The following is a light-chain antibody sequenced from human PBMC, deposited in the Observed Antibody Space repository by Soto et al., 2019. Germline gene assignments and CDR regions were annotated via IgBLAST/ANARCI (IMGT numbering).Light chain of an antibody. CDR1: SSDVGSYNL. Sequence: QLVLTQPASVSGSSGQSITISCTGTSSDVGSYNLVSWHQHHPGKAPKLIIYEGDKRPSGVSNRFSGSKSGNTASLTISGLQAEDEADYYCCSYALGSTLVFGGGTKLTVL. V-gene: IGLV2-23*01. CDR2: EGD. J-gene: IGLJ2*01. CDR3: CSYALGSTLV.